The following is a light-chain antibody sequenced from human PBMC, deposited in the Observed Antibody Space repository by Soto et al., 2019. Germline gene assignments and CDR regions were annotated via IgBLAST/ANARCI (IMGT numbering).Light chain of an antibody. CDR2: GAF. CDR3: QQYGNSPPLT. V-gene: IGKV3-20*01. CDR1: QSVDSAY. Sequence: EILFTQSPGTLSVAPAERATHYCRPIQSVDSAYLAWYQLRPCRAPRLRIYGAFIRATGIPDRFSGSGSGTDFTLTISRLEPEDFAVYYCQQYGNSPPLTFGGGTRLDI. J-gene: IGKJ4*01.